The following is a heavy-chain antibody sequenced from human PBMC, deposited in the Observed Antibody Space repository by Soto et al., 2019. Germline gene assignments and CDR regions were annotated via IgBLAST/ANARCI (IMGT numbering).Heavy chain of an antibody. CDR3: AKPPDYTWNDY. V-gene: IGHV3-23*01. D-gene: IGHD1-20*01. CDR1: GFTFSSYA. CDR2: VSGSGGST. Sequence: EVQLLESGGGLVQPGGSLRLSCAASGFTFSSYAMSWVRQAPGKGLEWISAVSGSGGSTYYADCVKGRFTISRDNSKDTLYLQMNNLRAEDTAVYYCAKPPDYTWNDYWGQGTLVTVSS. J-gene: IGHJ4*02.